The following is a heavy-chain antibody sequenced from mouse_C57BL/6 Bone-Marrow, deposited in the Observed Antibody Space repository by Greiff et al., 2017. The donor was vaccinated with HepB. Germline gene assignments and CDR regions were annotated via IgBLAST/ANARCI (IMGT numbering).Heavy chain of an antibody. CDR1: FTFTDYY. Sequence: EVKLVESGGGLVQPGGFTFTDYYMTWVRQPPGKALEWLGFIRNKANGYTTEYSASVKGRFTISRDNSQSILYLQMNALRAEDSATYYCARYRSIYVEDYAMDYWGQGTSVTVSS. CDR3: ARYRSIYVEDYAMDY. D-gene: IGHD2-13*01. CDR2: IRNKANGYTT. V-gene: IGHV7-3*01. J-gene: IGHJ4*01.